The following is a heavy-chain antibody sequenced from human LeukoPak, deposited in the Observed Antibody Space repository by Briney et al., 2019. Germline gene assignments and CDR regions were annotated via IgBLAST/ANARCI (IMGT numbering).Heavy chain of an antibody. CDR2: INQDGSEK. CDR3: AREGDYYCSGGSCYDY. CDR1: GFVFTNYW. V-gene: IGHV3-7*01. D-gene: IGHD2-15*01. J-gene: IGHJ4*02. Sequence: PGGSLRLSCAASGFVFTNYWMSWIRQAPGKGLEWVANINQDGSEKHYVDSVKGRFTVSRDNARNSLFLQMNSLRAEDTAVYYCAREGDYYCSGGSCYDYWGQGTLVTVSS.